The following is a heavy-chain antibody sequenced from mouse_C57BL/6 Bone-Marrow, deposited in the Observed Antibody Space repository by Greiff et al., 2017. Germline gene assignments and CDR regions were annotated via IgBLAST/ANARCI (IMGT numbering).Heavy chain of an antibody. CDR2: IDPSDSYT. CDR3: ASGRTGPYFAY. Sequence: QVHVKQPGAELVKPGASVKLSCKASGYTFTSYWMQWVKQRPGQGLEWIGEIDPSDSYTNYNQKFKGKATLTVDTSSSTAYMQLSSLTSEDSAVYYCASGRTGPYFAYWGQGTLVTVAA. J-gene: IGHJ3*01. D-gene: IGHD4-1*01. V-gene: IGHV1-50*01. CDR1: GYTFTSYW.